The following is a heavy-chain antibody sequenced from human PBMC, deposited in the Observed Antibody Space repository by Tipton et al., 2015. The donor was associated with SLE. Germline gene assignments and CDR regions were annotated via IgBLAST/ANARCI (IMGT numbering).Heavy chain of an antibody. CDR2: ISAYDGKT. D-gene: IGHD5-12*01. CDR1: GYPFSSYG. V-gene: IGHV1-18*01. Sequence: QLVQSGAEVKKPGASVKVSCKASGYPFSSYGLSWVRQAPGQGLEWMGWISAYDGKTNYGQKFKGRVTMTTDTSTRTAYMELRSLRSDDTAVYYCARANPFYSGYDFDYWGQGTLVTVSS. CDR3: ARANPFYSGYDFDY. J-gene: IGHJ4*02.